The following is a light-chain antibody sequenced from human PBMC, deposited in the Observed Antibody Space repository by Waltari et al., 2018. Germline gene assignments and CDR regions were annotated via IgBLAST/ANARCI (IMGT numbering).Light chain of an antibody. Sequence: QSVLTQPPSVSAAPGQRVTIPCTGGSSNIGHNYVTWSRKFPGTAPKLLIYENTERPSGIPGRFSGSKSGTSATLDITGLRAGDEADYYCGTWDSSLSGAVFGGGTHLTVL. V-gene: IGLV1-51*02. CDR3: GTWDSSLSGAV. CDR1: SSNIGHNY. J-gene: IGLJ7*01. CDR2: ENT.